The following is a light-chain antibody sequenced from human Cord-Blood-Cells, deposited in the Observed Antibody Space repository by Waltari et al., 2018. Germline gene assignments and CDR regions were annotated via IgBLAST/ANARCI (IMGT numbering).Light chain of an antibody. V-gene: IGKV1-39*01. CDR3: QQSYSTPIT. Sequence: DIEMNQSPSYLCACVGDRVTITSRASQSISSYLNWYQQKPGKAPKFLIYAASSLQSGVPSRFNGSRSGTDFTLTISSLQPEDFATYYCQQSYSTPITFGQGTRLEIK. CDR2: AAS. CDR1: QSISSY. J-gene: IGKJ5*01.